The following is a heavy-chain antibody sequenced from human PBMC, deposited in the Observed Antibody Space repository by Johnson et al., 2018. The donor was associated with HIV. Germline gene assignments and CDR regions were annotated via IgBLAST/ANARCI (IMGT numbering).Heavy chain of an antibody. CDR2: LYSSGNT. CDR1: GFNVSNNY. V-gene: IGHV3-66*02. D-gene: IGHD6-13*01. CDR3: ARVEGGSSSNAFDI. J-gene: IGHJ3*02. Sequence: VQLVESGGGLVQPGGSLGLACVGSGFNVSNNYMSWVRQPPGQGLEWVSTLYSSGNTYYADSVKGRFTISRDNAKNTLYLQMNSLRAEDTAVYYCARVEGGSSSNAFDIWGQGTMVTVSS.